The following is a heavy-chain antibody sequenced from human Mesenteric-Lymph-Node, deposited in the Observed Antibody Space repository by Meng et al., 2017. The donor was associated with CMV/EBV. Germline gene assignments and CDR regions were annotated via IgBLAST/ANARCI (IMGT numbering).Heavy chain of an antibody. Sequence: GSLRLSCTVSGYSISSGYYWGWIRQPPGKGLEWIGSIYHRGSTYYNPSLKRRVIISVDTSKNQFSLNLSSVTAADTAVYFCARDDLGGSYAWDYWGQGTLVTVSS. CDR3: ARDDLGGSYAWDY. V-gene: IGHV4-38-2*02. CDR2: IYHRGST. D-gene: IGHD2-2*01. CDR1: GYSISSGYY. J-gene: IGHJ4*02.